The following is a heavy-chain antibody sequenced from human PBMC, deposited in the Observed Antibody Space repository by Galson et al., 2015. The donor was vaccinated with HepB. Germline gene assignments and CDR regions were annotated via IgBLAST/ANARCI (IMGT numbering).Heavy chain of an antibody. J-gene: IGHJ6*02. D-gene: IGHD2-2*01. CDR3: ARSYCSSTSCYVPGVLFLSDYYYYGMDV. CDR1: GGTFSSYA. CDR2: IIPIFGTA. V-gene: IGHV1-69*06. Sequence: SVKVSCKASGGTFSSYAISWVRQAPGQGLEWMGGIIPIFGTANYAQKFQGRVTITADKSTSTAYMELSSLRSEDTAVYYCARSYCSSTSCYVPGVLFLSDYYYYGMDVWGQGTTVTVSS.